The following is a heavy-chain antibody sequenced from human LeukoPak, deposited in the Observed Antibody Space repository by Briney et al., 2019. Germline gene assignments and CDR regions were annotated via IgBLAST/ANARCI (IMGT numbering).Heavy chain of an antibody. V-gene: IGHV5-51*01. Sequence: GESLKISCKGSGYSFTSYWIGWVRQMPGKGLEWMGIIYPGDSDTRYSPSFQGQVTISADKSNSTAYLQWSSLKASDTAMYYCARHRGVSPHGSSSPTPYYYYYMDVWGKGTTVTVSS. D-gene: IGHD6-13*01. J-gene: IGHJ6*03. CDR2: IYPGDSDT. CDR3: ARHRGVSPHGSSSPTPYYYYYMDV. CDR1: GYSFTSYW.